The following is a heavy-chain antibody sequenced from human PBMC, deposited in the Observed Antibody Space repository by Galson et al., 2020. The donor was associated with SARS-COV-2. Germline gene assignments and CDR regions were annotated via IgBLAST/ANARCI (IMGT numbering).Heavy chain of an antibody. J-gene: IGHJ4*02. D-gene: IGHD2-2*02. Sequence: ASVKVSCKASGYTFTSYYMHWVRQAPGQGLEWMGIINPSGGSTSYAQKFQGRVTMTRDTSTSTVYMELSSLRSEDTAVYYCARDGGDIVVVPAAIPFAFDYWGQGTLVTVSS. CDR1: GYTFTSYY. CDR3: ARDGGDIVVVPAAIPFAFDY. CDR2: INPSGGST. V-gene: IGHV1-46*01.